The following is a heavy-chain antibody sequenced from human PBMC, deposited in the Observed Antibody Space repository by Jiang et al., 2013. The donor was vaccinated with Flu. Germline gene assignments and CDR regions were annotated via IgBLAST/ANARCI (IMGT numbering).Heavy chain of an antibody. D-gene: IGHD2-2*01. CDR2: INHSGST. CDR3: ARARVPAALRWFDP. V-gene: IGHV4-34*01. J-gene: IGHJ5*02. Sequence: LLKPSETLSLTCAVYGGSFSGYYWSWIRQPPGKGLEWIGEINHSGSTNYNPSLKSRVTISVDTSKNQFSLKLSSVTAADTAVYYCARARVPAALRWFDPWGQGTLVTVSS. CDR1: GGSFSGYY.